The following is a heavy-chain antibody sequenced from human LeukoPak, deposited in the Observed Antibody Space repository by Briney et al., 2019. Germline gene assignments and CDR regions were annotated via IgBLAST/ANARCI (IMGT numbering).Heavy chain of an antibody. D-gene: IGHD6-13*01. V-gene: IGHV1-2*02. CDR1: GYTFTGYY. J-gene: IGHJ4*02. CDR2: INPNSGGT. CDR3: ARAVVAAAYSFDY. Sequence: ASVKVSCKASGYTFTGYYMHWVRQAPGQGLEWMGWINPNSGGTNYAQKFQGRVTMTRDTSISTAYMELSRLRSDDTAVYYCARAVVAAAYSFDYWGQGTLVTVSS.